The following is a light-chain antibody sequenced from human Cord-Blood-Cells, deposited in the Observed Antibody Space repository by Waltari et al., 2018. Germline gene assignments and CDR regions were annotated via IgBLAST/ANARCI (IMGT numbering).Light chain of an antibody. V-gene: IGLV1-40*01. CDR3: QSYDSSLSGYV. J-gene: IGLJ1*01. Sequence: QSVLTQPPSVSGAPGQRVTIPGTGSSSNIGAGYDVNWYQQLPGTAPKLLIYGNSNRPSGVPDRFSGSKSGTSASLAITGLQAEDEADYYCQSYDSSLSGYVFGTGTKVTVL. CDR2: GNS. CDR1: SSNIGAGYD.